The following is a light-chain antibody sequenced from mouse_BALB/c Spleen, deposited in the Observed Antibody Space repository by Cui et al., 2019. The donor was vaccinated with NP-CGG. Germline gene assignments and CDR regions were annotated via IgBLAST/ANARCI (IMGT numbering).Light chain of an antibody. J-gene: IGLJ1*01. CDR1: TGTVTTSNY. V-gene: IGLV1*01. CDR2: GTN. Sequence: QPVMTQESALTTSPGETVTLTCRSSTGTVTTSNYANWVQEEPDHLFTGLIGGTNNRAPGVPARFSGSLIGDKAALTITGAQTEDEAIYFCALWYSNHWVFGGGTKLTVL. CDR3: ALWYSNHWV.